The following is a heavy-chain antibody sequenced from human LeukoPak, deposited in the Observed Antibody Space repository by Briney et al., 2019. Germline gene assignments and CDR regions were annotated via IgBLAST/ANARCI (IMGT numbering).Heavy chain of an antibody. Sequence: SETLSLTCAVYGGSFSGSYWGWIRQPPGKGLEWIGEINHSGSTNYNPSLKSRVTISVDTSKNEFSLKLSSVTAADTAVYYCARGVSLGNRILTGRSFDYWGQGTLVTVSS. V-gene: IGHV4-34*01. J-gene: IGHJ4*02. CDR3: ARGVSLGNRILTGRSFDY. CDR2: INHSGST. D-gene: IGHD3-9*01. CDR1: GGSFSGSY.